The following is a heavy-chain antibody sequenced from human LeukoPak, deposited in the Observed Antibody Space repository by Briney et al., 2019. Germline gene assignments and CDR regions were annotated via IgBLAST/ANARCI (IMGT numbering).Heavy chain of an antibody. J-gene: IGHJ6*03. D-gene: IGHD3-16*01. CDR3: AKGLKTAVGPYMGYHYYMDV. V-gene: IGHV3-23*01. CDR1: GFTFSKYA. Sequence: GGSLRLSFAASGFTFSKYAMSWVRQAPGKGLEWVSTLNDRGTGTYYADSVKGRFTISRGNSKNTLSLQMISLRAEDTALYYCAKGLKTAVGPYMGYHYYMDVWGKGTTVTVSS. CDR2: LNDRGTGT.